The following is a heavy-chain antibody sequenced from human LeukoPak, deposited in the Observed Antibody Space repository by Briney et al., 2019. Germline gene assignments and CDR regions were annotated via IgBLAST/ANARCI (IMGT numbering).Heavy chain of an antibody. J-gene: IGHJ4*02. CDR3: AKDAFITGTTD. CDR2: IWYDGSNK. D-gene: IGHD1-7*01. Sequence: GGSLRLSCAASGFTFSSYGMHWVRQAPGKGLELVAVIWYDGSNKYYADSVKGRFTISRDNSKNTLYLQMNSLRAEDTAVYYCAKDAFITGTTDWGQGTLVTVSS. V-gene: IGHV3-33*06. CDR1: GFTFSSYG.